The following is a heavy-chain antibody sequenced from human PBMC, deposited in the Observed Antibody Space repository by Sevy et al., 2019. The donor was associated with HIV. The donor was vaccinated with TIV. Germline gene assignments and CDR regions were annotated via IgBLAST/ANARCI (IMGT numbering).Heavy chain of an antibody. J-gene: IGHJ6*02. V-gene: IGHV3-15*01. D-gene: IGHD2-8*02. CDR2: IKSKADGGTT. Sequence: GGSLRLSCAASGFTFSYAWMSWVRQAPGKGLEWVGRIKSKADGGTTDYAAPVKGRFTISRDDSKNTLYLQMTSLKTEDTDVYYCSTDPIIVLLVTDGMDVWGQGTTVTVSS. CDR3: STDPIIVLLVTDGMDV. CDR1: GFTFSYAW.